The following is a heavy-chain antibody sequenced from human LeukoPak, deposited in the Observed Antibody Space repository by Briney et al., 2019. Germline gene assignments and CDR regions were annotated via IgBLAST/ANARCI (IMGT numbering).Heavy chain of an antibody. CDR1: GFTFSSYA. D-gene: IGHD3-22*01. CDR3: AKDRPNYYGSNGHYYRRDGDY. V-gene: IGHV3-23*01. J-gene: IGHJ4*02. CDR2: TSGDGGAT. Sequence: GGSLRLSCAASGFTFSSYAMSWVRQSTGKGLEWVSSTSGDGGATYYSDSVRGRFTISRDNSRNTLYLQMNSLRAEDTAVYYCAKDRPNYYGSNGHYYRRDGDYWGQGTLVTVSS.